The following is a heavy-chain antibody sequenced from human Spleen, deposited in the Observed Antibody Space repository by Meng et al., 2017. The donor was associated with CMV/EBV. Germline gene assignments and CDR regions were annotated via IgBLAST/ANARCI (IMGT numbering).Heavy chain of an antibody. CDR3: GGGNFYFDY. Sequence: QVQLVGSGGGVVQPGRSLRLSCAASGFTFSSYAMHWVRQAPGKGLEWVSVIYSGGSTYYADSVKGRFTISRDNSKNTLYLQMNSLRAEDTVVYYCGGGNFYFDYWGQGTLVTVSS. D-gene: IGHD4-23*01. CDR1: GFTFSSYA. J-gene: IGHJ4*02. CDR2: IYSGGST. V-gene: IGHV3-NL1*01.